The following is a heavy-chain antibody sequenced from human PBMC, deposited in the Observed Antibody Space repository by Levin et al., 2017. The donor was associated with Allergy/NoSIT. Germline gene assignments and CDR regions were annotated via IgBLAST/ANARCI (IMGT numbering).Heavy chain of an antibody. CDR1: GLTFSSYA. V-gene: IGHV3-30-3*01. CDR3: ARKDDYSGSGSSFDY. D-gene: IGHD3-10*01. Sequence: PGESLKISCAASGLTFSSYALHWVRQAPGKGLEWVAAISYAESYEYYADSVKGRFTISRDNSKNTLYLQMNSLRAEDTAVYYCARKDDYSGSGSSFDYWGQGTLVTVSS. CDR2: ISYAESYE. J-gene: IGHJ4*02.